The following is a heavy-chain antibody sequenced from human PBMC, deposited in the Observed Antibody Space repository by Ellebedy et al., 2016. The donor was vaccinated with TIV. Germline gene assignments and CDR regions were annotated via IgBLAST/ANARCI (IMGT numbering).Heavy chain of an antibody. V-gene: IGHV1-3*01. D-gene: IGHD2-2*01. CDR3: ARGKMPRTPYNGVDD. J-gene: IGHJ6*02. CDR2: INAGNGNT. Sequence: AASVKVSCKASGYTFTSYAMHWVRQAPGQRLEWMGWINAGNGNTKYSQKFQGRVTITRDTSASTAYMDLSSLRSEDTAVYYCARGKMPRTPYNGVDDWGQGTTVTVSS. CDR1: GYTFTSYA.